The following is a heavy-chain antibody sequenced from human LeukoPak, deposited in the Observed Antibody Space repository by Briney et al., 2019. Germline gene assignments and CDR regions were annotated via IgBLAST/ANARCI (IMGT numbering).Heavy chain of an antibody. J-gene: IGHJ4*02. CDR2: IYHSGST. CDR1: GGSISSSNW. CDR3: ARLGQRRVGATGDQWKPHFDH. V-gene: IGHV4-4*02. D-gene: IGHD1-26*01. Sequence: PSGTLCLTCAVSGGSISSSNWWSWVRQPPGKGLEWIGEIYHSGSTNYNPSLKGRVTISVDKSKNKFSLKLSSVTAADTAVYYCARLGQRRVGATGDQWKPHFDHWGQRTLVTVSS.